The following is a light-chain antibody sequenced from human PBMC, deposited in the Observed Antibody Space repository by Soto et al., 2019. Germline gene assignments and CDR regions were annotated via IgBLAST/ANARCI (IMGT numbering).Light chain of an antibody. J-gene: IGKJ5*01. CDR2: GAS. Sequence: EVVFPQSPATLSFSPGQRATLSCRASHSVSNNYLAWYQQKPGQAPRLLIYGASNRATGIPDRFSGSGSGTDFTLTISRLEPEDFAVYYCQQRSNWPPTFGQRTRVEIK. V-gene: IGKV3D-20*02. CDR3: QQRSNWPPT. CDR1: HSVSNNY.